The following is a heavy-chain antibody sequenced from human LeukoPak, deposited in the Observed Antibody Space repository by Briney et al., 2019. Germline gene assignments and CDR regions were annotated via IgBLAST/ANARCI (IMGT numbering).Heavy chain of an antibody. J-gene: IGHJ3*02. CDR2: IAYSGAT. CDR3: ARAVGYCTSTSCFDNAFDI. Sequence: SETLSLTCTVSGGSISSYYWSWIRQPPGKGLEWIGYIAYSGATTYNPSLKSRVTMSVHTSKNQFSLKPSSVTAADTAVYYCARAVGYCTSTSCFDNAFDIWGQGTMVTISS. CDR1: GGSISSYY. V-gene: IGHV4-59*01. D-gene: IGHD2-2*01.